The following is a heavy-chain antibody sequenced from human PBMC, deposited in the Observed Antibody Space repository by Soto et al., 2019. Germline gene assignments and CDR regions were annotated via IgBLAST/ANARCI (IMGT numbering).Heavy chain of an antibody. V-gene: IGHV1-58*01. CDR1: GFTFTSSA. CDR2: IVVGRGNT. J-gene: IGHJ4*02. D-gene: IGHD6-6*01. CDR3: AADGASSSSSQYVFDY. Sequence: ASVKVSCKASGFTFTSSAVQWVRQARGQRIEGIGWIVVGRGNTNYAQKFQDRVTIIRDMSTSTAYMELSSLRSEDTAVYYCAADGASSSSSQYVFDYWGQGTLVTVSS.